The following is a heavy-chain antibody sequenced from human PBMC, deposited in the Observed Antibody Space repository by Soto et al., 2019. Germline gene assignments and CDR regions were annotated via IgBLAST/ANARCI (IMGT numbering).Heavy chain of an antibody. CDR1: GFTFSNAW. CDR3: TTDPSSSWYVSY. Sequence: GGSLRLSCAASGFTFSNAWMSWVRQAPGKGLEWVGRIKSKNDCRTTEYAAPVKGRFTISRDDSKNTLYLQMNSLKTEDTAVYYCTTDPSSSWYVSYWGQGTLVTVSS. V-gene: IGHV3-15*01. CDR2: IKSKNDCRTT. J-gene: IGHJ4*02. D-gene: IGHD6-13*01.